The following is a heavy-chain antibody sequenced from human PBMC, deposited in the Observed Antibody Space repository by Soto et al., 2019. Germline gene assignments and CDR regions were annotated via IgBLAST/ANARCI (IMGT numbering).Heavy chain of an antibody. D-gene: IGHD3-16*01. V-gene: IGHV3-33*01. CDR3: ARDPQTYTDDH. CDR2: IWYDGSNK. J-gene: IGHJ4*02. CDR1: GFTFSSYG. Sequence: QVQLVESGGGVVQPGRSLSLSCAASGFTFSSYGMHWVRQAPGKGLEWVAVIWYDGSNKYYADSVKGRFTISRDNSKNTLYLQMNSLRAEDTAVYYFARDPQTYTDDHGGQGTLVTVSS.